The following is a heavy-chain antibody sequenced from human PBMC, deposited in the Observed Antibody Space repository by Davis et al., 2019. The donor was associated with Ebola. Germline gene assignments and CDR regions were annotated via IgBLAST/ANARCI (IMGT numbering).Heavy chain of an antibody. J-gene: IGHJ4*02. CDR3: AREYCTDGTCHGDY. CDR2: IKSDKSIT. CDR1: GFTFSSYA. D-gene: IGHD2-15*01. Sequence: PGGSLRLSCAASGFTFSSYAMHWVRQAPGKGLVWVSRIKSDKSITRYADSVKGRFTISRDNAKNTLYLQMNSLRADDTAVYYCAREYCTDGTCHGDYWGQGTLITVSS. V-gene: IGHV3-74*01.